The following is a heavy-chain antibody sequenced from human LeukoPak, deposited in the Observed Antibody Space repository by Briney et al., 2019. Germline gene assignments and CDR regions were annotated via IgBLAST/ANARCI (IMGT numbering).Heavy chain of an antibody. CDR1: GFTFSSYA. J-gene: IGHJ6*03. CDR3: AKGSSSSLGYYYYYYYMDV. CDR2: ISGSGGST. D-gene: IGHD6-6*01. Sequence: GGSLRLSCAASGFTFSSYAMSWVRQAPGKGLEWVSAISGSGGSTYYADSVKGRFTISRDNSKSTLYLQMNSLRAEDTAVYYCAKGSSSSLGYYYYYYYMDVWGKGTTVTVSS. V-gene: IGHV3-23*01.